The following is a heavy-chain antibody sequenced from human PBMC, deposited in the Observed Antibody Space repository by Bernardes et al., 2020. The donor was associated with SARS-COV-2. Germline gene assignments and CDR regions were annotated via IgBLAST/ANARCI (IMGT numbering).Heavy chain of an antibody. CDR3: ASAGSFDLYYYYGMDV. CDR2: ISYDGSNK. CDR1: GFTFSSYA. Sequence: VGSLSLSCAASGFTFSSYAMHWVRQAPGKGLEWVAVISYDGSNKYYADSVKGRFTISRDNSKNTLYLQMNSLRAEDTAVYYCASAGSFDLYYYYGMDVWGQGTTVTVSS. V-gene: IGHV3-30*01. J-gene: IGHJ6*02. D-gene: IGHD3-10*01.